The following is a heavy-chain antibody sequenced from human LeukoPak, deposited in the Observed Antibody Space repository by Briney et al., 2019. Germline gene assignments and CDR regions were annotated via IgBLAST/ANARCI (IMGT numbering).Heavy chain of an antibody. CDR2: IYYSGST. CDR1: GDSISSSNYY. Sequence: PSETLSLTCTVSGDSISSSNYYWGWIRQPPGKGLEWIGNIYYSGSTYYNPSLKSRVTISVDTSKNHFSLKLSSVTAADTAVYYCVRSQPRITIFGVVITSGGDAFDIWGQGTMVTVSS. V-gene: IGHV4-39*02. D-gene: IGHD3-3*01. CDR3: VRSQPRITIFGVVITSGGDAFDI. J-gene: IGHJ3*02.